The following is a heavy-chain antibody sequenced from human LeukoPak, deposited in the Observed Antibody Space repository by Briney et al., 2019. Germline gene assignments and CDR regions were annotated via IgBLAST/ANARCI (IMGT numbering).Heavy chain of an antibody. V-gene: IGHV1-2*02. J-gene: IGHJ4*02. CDR2: INPNSGGT. Sequence: PGASVKVSRTAPGYTFTGNYMHWVRQAPGQGMEWMGWINPNSGGTNYAQKFQGRVPMTRDTSISTAYIELSRLRSDDTAVYYCARPAYGDLPSPFDYWGQGTLVTVSS. D-gene: IGHD4-17*01. CDR3: ARPAYGDLPSPFDY. CDR1: GYTFTGNY.